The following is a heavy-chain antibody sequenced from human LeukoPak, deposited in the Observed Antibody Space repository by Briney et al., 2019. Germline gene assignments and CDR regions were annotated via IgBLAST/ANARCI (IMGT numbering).Heavy chain of an antibody. J-gene: IGHJ4*02. D-gene: IGHD2-2*01. CDR2: IYSGGST. Sequence: PGGSLRLSCAASGFTVSSNYMSWVRQAPGKGLEWVSVIYSGGSTYYEDSVKGRFTISRDNSKNTLFLQMNSLRAEDTAVYYCARGVVVPAAIFPYYFGFWGQGTLVTVSS. CDR3: ARGVVVPAAIFPYYFGF. V-gene: IGHV3-53*05. CDR1: GFTVSSNY.